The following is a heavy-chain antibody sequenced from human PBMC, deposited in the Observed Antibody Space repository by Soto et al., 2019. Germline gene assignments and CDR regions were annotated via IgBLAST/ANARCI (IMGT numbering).Heavy chain of an antibody. D-gene: IGHD3-16*02. CDR3: ARWYYDYVWGRYRSVYYYYGMDV. Sequence: QVQLVESGGGLVKPGGSLRLSCAASGFTFSDYYMSWIRQAPGKGLEWVTYISSSGSTIYYADSVKGRFTISRDNAKNSLYLQMNSLRAEDTAVYYCARWYYDYVWGRYRSVYYYYGMDVWGQGTTVTVSS. CDR1: GFTFSDYY. CDR2: ISSSGSTI. V-gene: IGHV3-11*01. J-gene: IGHJ6*02.